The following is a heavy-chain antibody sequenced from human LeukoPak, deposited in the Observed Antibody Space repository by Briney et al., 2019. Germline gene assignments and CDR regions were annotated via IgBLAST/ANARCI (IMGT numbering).Heavy chain of an antibody. CDR3: ARERRDGYNWIDY. CDR2: IYYSGST. D-gene: IGHD5-24*01. V-gene: IGHV4-59*11. Sequence: KPSETLSLTCTVSAGSISSHYWSWIPQPPGKGREWIGFIYYSGSTNYNPSLNSRVTISVDTSKNQFSLKLSSVTAADTTVYYCARERRDGYNWIDYWGQGTLVTVSS. CDR1: AGSISSHY. J-gene: IGHJ4*02.